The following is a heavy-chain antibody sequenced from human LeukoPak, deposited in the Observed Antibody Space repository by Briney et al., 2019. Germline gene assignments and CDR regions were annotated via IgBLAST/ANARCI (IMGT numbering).Heavy chain of an antibody. Sequence: SVKVSCKASGGTFSSYAISRVRQAPGQGLEWMGGIIPIFGTANYAQKFQGRVTITADESTSTAYMELSSLRSEDTAVYYCAREGDHTPLYRPYNWFDPWGQGTLVTVSS. CDR2: IIPIFGTA. J-gene: IGHJ5*02. D-gene: IGHD3-16*01. CDR3: AREGDHTPLYRPYNWFDP. CDR1: GGTFSSYA. V-gene: IGHV1-69*13.